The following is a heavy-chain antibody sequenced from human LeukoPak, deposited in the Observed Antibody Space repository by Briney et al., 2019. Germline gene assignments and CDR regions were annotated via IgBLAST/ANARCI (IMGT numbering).Heavy chain of an antibody. D-gene: IGHD2-2*01. Sequence: SVKVSCKASGGTFSSYAISWVRQAPGQGLEWMGRIIPILGIANYAQKFQGRVTITADNSTSTAYMELSSLRSEDTAVYYCARHEYCSSTSCPDYYYYYGMDVWGQGTTVTVSS. CDR1: GGTFSSYA. CDR3: ARHEYCSSTSCPDYYYYYGMDV. V-gene: IGHV1-69*04. CDR2: IIPILGIA. J-gene: IGHJ6*02.